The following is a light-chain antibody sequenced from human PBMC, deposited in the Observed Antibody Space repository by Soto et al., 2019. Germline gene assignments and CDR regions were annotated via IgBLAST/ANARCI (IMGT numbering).Light chain of an antibody. V-gene: IGKV2-28*01. CDR2: LGS. Sequence: EIVMTQSPLSLPVTPGEPASISCRSSQSLLHSRGYNYLDWYLQKPGQSPQLLIYLGSNRASGVPDRFSGSGSGIDFPLKISRVEAEDVGIYYCMQALQTPWTFGQGTKVEIK. CDR1: QSLLHSRGYNY. CDR3: MQALQTPWT. J-gene: IGKJ1*01.